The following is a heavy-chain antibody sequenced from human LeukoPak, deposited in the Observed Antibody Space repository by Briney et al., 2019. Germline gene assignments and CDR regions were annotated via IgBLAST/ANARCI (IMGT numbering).Heavy chain of an antibody. Sequence: SGTLSLTCTVSGGSISSVGYYWSWIRQHPGKGLEWIGYIYYSGSNYYNPSLKSRVTISVDTSKNQFSLKLSSVTAADTAVYYCARVDGYKPDYWGQGTLVTVSS. J-gene: IGHJ4*02. CDR2: IYYSGSN. V-gene: IGHV4-31*03. D-gene: IGHD5-24*01. CDR3: ARVDGYKPDY. CDR1: GGSISSVGYY.